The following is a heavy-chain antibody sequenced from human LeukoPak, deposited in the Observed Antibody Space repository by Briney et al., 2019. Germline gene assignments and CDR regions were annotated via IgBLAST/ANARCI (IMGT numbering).Heavy chain of an antibody. J-gene: IGHJ4*02. D-gene: IGHD2-21*02. CDR2: INPSGGST. V-gene: IGHV1-46*01. CDR3: ARVESVTATLDY. CDR1: GNTFTSYY. Sequence: ASVKVSCKASGNTFTSYYMHWVRQAPGQGLEWMGIINPSGGSTSYAQKFQGRVTMTRDTSTSTVYMELSSLRSEDTAVYYCARVESVTATLDYWGQGTLVTVSS.